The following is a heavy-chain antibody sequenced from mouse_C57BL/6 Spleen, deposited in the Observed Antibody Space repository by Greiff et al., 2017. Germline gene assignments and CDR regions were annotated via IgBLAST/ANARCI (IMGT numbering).Heavy chain of an antibody. V-gene: IGHV5-4*01. J-gene: IGHJ2*01. CDR1: GFTFSSYA. CDR3: ARDSSGYGRYYFDY. D-gene: IGHD3-2*02. CDR2: ISDGGSYT. Sequence: EVQLVESGGGLVKPGGSLKLSCAASGFTFSSYAMSWVRQTPEKRLEWVGTISDGGSYTYYPDNVKGRFTISRDNANNNLYLQMSHLKSEDTAMYYCARDSSGYGRYYFDYWGQGTTLTVSS.